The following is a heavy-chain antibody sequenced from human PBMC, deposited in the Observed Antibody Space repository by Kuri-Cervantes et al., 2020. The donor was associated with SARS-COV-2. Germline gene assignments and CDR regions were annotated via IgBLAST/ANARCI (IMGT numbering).Heavy chain of an antibody. V-gene: IGHV1-69*05. CDR2: IIPIFGTA. J-gene: IGHJ6*03. Sequence: SSVKVTFKSSRCLFLIYAIRWLRQAPGQGLEWMGGIIPIFGTANYAQKFQGRVTITTDESTSTAYMELSSLSSEDTAVYYCARGVLSRSSWTYYYYYYMDGWGKGTTVTVSS. CDR3: ARGVLSRSSWTYYYYYYMDG. CDR1: RCLFLIYA. D-gene: IGHD6-13*01.